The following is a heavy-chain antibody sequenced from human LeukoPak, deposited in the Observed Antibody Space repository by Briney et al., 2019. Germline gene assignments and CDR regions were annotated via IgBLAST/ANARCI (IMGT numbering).Heavy chain of an antibody. CDR3: AKDQRQWLVAGWFDP. D-gene: IGHD6-19*01. CDR1: GYTFSSYG. V-gene: IGHV3-23*01. CDR2: ISGSGGST. Sequence: LPGGSLRVSCAASGYTFSSYGMSWVRQAPGKGLEWVSAISGSGGSTYYADSVKGRFTISRDNSKNTLYLQMNSLRAEDTAVYYCAKDQRQWLVAGWFDPWGQGTLVTVSS. J-gene: IGHJ5*02.